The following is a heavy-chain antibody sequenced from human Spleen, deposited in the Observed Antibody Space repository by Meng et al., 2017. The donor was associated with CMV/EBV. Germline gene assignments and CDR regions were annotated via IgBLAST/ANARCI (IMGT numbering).Heavy chain of an antibody. CDR2: IYHSGST. J-gene: IGHJ4*02. CDR1: GYSISSGYY. Sequence: SETLSLTCTVSGYSISSGYYWGWIRQPPGKGLEWIGSIYHSGSTYYNPSLKSRVTISVDTSKNRFSLKLSSVTAADTAVYYCARRNDGGGSFDYWGQGTLVTVSS. D-gene: IGHD3-10*01. V-gene: IGHV4-38-2*02. CDR3: ARRNDGGGSFDY.